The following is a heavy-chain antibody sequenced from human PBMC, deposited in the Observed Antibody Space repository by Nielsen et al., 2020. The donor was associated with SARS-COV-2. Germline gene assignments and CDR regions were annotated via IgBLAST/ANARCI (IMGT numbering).Heavy chain of an antibody. CDR2: IKCDGSEK. J-gene: IGHJ3*02. Sequence: GESLKISCAASGFTFSSSWMHWVCQAPEKGLEWVADIKCDGSEKYYVDSVKGRFTISRDNAKNSLYLQMNSLRAEDTAVYYCARDLWQQLVPGDAFDIWGQGTMVTVSS. CDR3: ARDLWQQLVPGDAFDI. D-gene: IGHD6-13*01. CDR1: GFTFSSSW. V-gene: IGHV3-52*01.